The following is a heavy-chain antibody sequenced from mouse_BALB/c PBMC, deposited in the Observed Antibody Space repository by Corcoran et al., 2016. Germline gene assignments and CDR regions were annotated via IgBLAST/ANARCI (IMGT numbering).Heavy chain of an antibody. J-gene: IGHJ3*01. CDR2: INTYTGEP. V-gene: IGHV9-1*02. CDR3: ANYYGSSCAY. CDR1: GYTFTNYG. D-gene: IGHD1-1*01. Sequence: QIQLVQTGPELKKPGETVKISCKDSGYTFTNYGMNWVKQAPGKGLKWMGWINTYTGEPTYADDFKGRFTFSLETSASTAYLQINNLKNEDMATYFCANYYGSSCAYWGQGTLVTVSA.